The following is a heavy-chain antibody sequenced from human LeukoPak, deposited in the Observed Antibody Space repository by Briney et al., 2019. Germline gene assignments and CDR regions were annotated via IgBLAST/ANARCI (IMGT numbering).Heavy chain of an antibody. CDR3: ARAAYYYDDAFDI. J-gene: IGHJ3*02. Sequence: ASVKVSCKASGYTFTSYYMHWVRQAPGQGLEWMGIINPSGGSTNYAQKFQGRVTMTRDTSISTAYMELSRLRSDDTAVYYCARAAYYYDDAFDIWGQGTMVTVSS. CDR2: INPSGGST. D-gene: IGHD3-22*01. V-gene: IGHV1-46*01. CDR1: GYTFTSYY.